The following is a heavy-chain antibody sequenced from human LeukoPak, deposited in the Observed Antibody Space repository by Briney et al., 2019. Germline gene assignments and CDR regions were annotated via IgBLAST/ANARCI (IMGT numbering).Heavy chain of an antibody. Sequence: PGGSLRLSCAASGFTFSSYGMSWVRQAPGKGLEWVSAISGSGGSTYYADSVKGRFTISRDNSKNTLYLQMNSLRAEDTAVHYCAKNGLKMVRGVIITDYYFDYWGQGTLVTVSS. D-gene: IGHD3-10*01. J-gene: IGHJ4*02. CDR3: AKNGLKMVRGVIITDYYFDY. CDR2: ISGSGGST. CDR1: GFTFSSYG. V-gene: IGHV3-23*01.